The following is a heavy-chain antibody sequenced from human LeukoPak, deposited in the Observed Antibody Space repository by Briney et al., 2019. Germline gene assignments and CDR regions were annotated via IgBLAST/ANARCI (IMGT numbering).Heavy chain of an antibody. J-gene: IGHJ4*02. V-gene: IGHV4-39*01. CDR3: ASRGYAKIFDY. D-gene: IGHD5-12*01. CDR2: IYYSGST. Sequence: PSGTLSLTCAVSGGSISSSSYYWGWIRQPPGKGLEWIGSIYYSGSTYYNPSLKSRVTISVDTSKNQFSLKLSSVTAADTAVYYCASRGYAKIFDYWGQGTLVTVSS. CDR1: GGSISSSSYY.